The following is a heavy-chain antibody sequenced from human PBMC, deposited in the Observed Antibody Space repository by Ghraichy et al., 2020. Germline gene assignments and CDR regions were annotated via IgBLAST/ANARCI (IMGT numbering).Heavy chain of an antibody. CDR2: IYYSGST. CDR1: GGSISSYY. Sequence: SETLSLTCTVSGGSISSYYWSWIRQPPGKGLEWIGYIYYSGSTNYNPSLKSRVTISVDTSKNQFSLKLSSVTAADTAVYYCARDRYVAVAATYYYYYYGMDVWGQGTTVTVSS. D-gene: IGHD6-19*01. CDR3: ARDRYVAVAATYYYYYYGMDV. V-gene: IGHV4-59*01. J-gene: IGHJ6*02.